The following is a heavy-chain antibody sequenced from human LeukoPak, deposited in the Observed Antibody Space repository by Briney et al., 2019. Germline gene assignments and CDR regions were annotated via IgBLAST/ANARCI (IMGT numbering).Heavy chain of an antibody. Sequence: GASVKGSCKASGYSFTTHDINWVRQSTGQGLEWMGWMNPNSGKSGYAQKFQGRVTMTRDTSISTVYMELSSLGSDDTAVYYCARESGLTDNWLDSWGQGTLVIVSS. V-gene: IGHV1-8*01. CDR2: MNPNSGKS. CDR1: GYSFTTHD. D-gene: IGHD5-12*01. CDR3: ARESGLTDNWLDS. J-gene: IGHJ5*01.